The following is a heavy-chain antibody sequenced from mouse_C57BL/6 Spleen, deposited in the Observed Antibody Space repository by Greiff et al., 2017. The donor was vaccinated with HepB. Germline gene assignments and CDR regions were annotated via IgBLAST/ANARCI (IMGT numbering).Heavy chain of an antibody. CDR3: ARDYYGSILDY. V-gene: IGHV1-26*01. CDR2: INPNNGGT. D-gene: IGHD1-1*01. CDR1: GYTFTDYY. J-gene: IGHJ2*01. Sequence: EVQLQQSGPELVKPGASVKISCKASGYTFTDYYMNWVKQSHGKSLEWIGDINPNNGGTSYNQKFKGKATLTVDKSSSTAYMELRSLTSEDSAVYYCARDYYGSILDYWGQGTTLTVSS.